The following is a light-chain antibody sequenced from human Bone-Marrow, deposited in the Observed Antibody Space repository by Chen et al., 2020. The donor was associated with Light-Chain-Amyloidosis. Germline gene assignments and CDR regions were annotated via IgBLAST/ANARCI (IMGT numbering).Light chain of an antibody. V-gene: IGLV3-21*02. CDR2: DDS. Sequence: SYVLTQPSSVSVAPGQTATIACGGNNIGSTSVHWYQPTPGQAPLLVVYDDSDRPSGIPERLTGSNAGNTATLTISRVEAVDQADYYCQVWDRSSDRPVFGGGTKLTVL. CDR1: NIGSTS. CDR3: QVWDRSSDRPV. J-gene: IGLJ3*02.